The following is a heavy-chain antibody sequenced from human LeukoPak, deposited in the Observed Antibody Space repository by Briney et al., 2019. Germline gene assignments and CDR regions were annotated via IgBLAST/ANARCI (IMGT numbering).Heavy chain of an antibody. J-gene: IGHJ4*02. Sequence: GGSLRLSCAASGFTFSNSAMHWVRQAPGKGLEWVAVISYDGSNKYYADSVKGRFTISRDNSKNTLYLQMNSLRAEDTAVYYCAKGEGYWGQGTLVTVSS. CDR2: ISYDGSNK. CDR1: GFTFSNSA. CDR3: AKGEGY. V-gene: IGHV3-30-3*01.